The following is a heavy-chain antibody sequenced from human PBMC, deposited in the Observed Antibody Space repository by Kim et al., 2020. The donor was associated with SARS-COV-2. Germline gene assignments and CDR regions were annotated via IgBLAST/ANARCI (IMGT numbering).Heavy chain of an antibody. Sequence: GGSLRLSCAASGFTFSSYWMSWVRQAPGKGLEWVANIKQDGSEKYYVDSVKGRFTISRDNAKNSLYLQMNSLRAEDTAVYYCARNVPITMVRGVIIMGNYYYYYGMDVWGQGTTVTVSS. V-gene: IGHV3-7*01. CDR2: IKQDGSEK. D-gene: IGHD3-10*01. CDR1: GFTFSSYW. CDR3: ARNVPITMVRGVIIMGNYYYYYGMDV. J-gene: IGHJ6*02.